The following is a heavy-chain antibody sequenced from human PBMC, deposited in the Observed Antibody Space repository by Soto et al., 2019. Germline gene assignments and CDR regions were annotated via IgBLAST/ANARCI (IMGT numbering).Heavy chain of an antibody. Sequence: GGSLRLSCAASGFTFSSYRMSWVRQAPGQGLEWMGGIIPIFGTANYAQKFQGRVTITADESTSTAYMELSSLRSEDTAVYYCAREISSTNAFDIWGQGTMVTVSS. CDR2: IIPIFGTA. CDR3: AREISSTNAFDI. D-gene: IGHD5-12*01. J-gene: IGHJ3*02. CDR1: GFTFSSYR. V-gene: IGHV1-69*01.